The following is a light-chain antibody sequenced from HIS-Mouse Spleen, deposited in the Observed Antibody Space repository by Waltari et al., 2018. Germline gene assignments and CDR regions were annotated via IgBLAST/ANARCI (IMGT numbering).Light chain of an antibody. Sequence: DIQLTQSPSFLSASVVDRVTITCRASQGISSYLAWYQQKPGKAPKLLIYAASTLQSGGPSRFSGSGSGTEFTLTISSLQPEDFATYYCQQLNSYPPTFGQGTKVEIK. CDR2: AAS. CDR3: QQLNSYPPT. J-gene: IGKJ1*01. V-gene: IGKV1-9*01. CDR1: QGISSY.